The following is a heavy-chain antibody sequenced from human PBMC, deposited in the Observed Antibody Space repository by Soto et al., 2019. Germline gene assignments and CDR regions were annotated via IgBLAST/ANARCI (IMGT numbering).Heavy chain of an antibody. CDR2: INPNSGGT. CDR1: GYTCTGYY. Sequence: QVQLVQSGAEVKKPGASVKVSCKASGYTCTGYYMHWVRQAPGQGLEWMGWINPNSGGTNYAQKCQGRVTMTRDTSISTAYMELSRLRSDDTAVYSCARGGLWLQPVDYWGQGTLVTVSS. J-gene: IGHJ4*02. CDR3: ARGGLWLQPVDY. D-gene: IGHD5-12*01. V-gene: IGHV1-2*02.